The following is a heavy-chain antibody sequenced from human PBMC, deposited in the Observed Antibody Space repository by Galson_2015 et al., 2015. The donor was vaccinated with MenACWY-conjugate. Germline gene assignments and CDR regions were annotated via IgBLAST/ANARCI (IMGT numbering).Heavy chain of an antibody. CDR3: ARSFDPGNSRDGFTKYDFDY. D-gene: IGHD5-24*01. CDR1: GGSISSTNYY. Sequence: SETLSLTCPVSGGSISSTNYYWGWIRQSPGRGLEWIGSIYYSGSTYYNPSLKSRDTISVDTSKNQFSLKLSSVTAADTAVYYCARSFDPGNSRDGFTKYDFDYWGQGPLVTVSS. V-gene: IGHV4-39*07. J-gene: IGHJ4*02. CDR2: IYYSGST.